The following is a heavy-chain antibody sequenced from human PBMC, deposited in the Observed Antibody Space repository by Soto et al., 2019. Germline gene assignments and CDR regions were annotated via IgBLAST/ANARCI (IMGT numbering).Heavy chain of an antibody. D-gene: IGHD3-22*01. CDR3: ARVRRSSGYYYGY. Sequence: ASVKVSCKASGYTFTSYYMHCVLQSPGQGLEWMGIINPSGGSTSYAQKFQGRVTMTRDTSTSTVYMELSSLRSEDTAVYYCARVRRSSGYYYGYWGQGTPVTVSS. CDR2: INPSGGST. V-gene: IGHV1-46*01. J-gene: IGHJ4*02. CDR1: GYTFTSYY.